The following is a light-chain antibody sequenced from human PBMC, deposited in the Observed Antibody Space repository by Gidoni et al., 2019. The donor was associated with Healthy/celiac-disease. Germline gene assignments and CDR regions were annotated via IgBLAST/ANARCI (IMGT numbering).Light chain of an antibody. V-gene: IGKV3-20*01. CDR3: QQYCSSPPDT. CDR2: GAS. CDR1: QSVSSSY. Sequence: EIVLTQSPGTLSLSPGERATLACRASQSVSSSYLAWYQQKPGQAPRLLIYGASSRATGIPDRFSGSGSGTDFTLTISRLEPEDFAVYYCQQYCSSPPDTFGGGTKVEIK. J-gene: IGKJ4*01.